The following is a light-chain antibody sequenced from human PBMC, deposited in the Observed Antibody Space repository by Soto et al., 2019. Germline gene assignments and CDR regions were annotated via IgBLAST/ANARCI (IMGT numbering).Light chain of an antibody. CDR1: TSNIGSRS. J-gene: IGLJ3*02. V-gene: IGLV1-44*01. CDR3: ATWDESLNSWV. CDR2: NDH. Sequence: QAVVTQPPSASGTPGQRVIISCSGSTSNIGSRSVNWYQQLPGTAPTLLIYNDHQRPSGVPDRFSASKSGTSASLAISGLQSRDEAEYYSATWDESLNSWVFGGGSKLTVL.